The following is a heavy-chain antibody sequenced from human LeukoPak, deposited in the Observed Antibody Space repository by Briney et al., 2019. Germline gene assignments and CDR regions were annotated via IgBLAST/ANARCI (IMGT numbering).Heavy chain of an antibody. CDR1: GYTFSSYS. Sequence: ASVKVSCMASGYTFSSYSINWVRQAPGQGLEWMGWISTYNGNTNYAQKLQGRVTMTTDTSTSTAYMELRSLRSDDTAVYYCAKDRWRDGSSSFDNWGQGTLVTVSS. CDR2: ISTYNGNT. V-gene: IGHV1-18*01. J-gene: IGHJ4*02. D-gene: IGHD6-6*01. CDR3: AKDRWRDGSSSFDN.